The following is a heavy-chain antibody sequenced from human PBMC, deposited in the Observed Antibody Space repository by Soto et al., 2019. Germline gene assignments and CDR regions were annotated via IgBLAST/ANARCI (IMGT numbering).Heavy chain of an antibody. CDR3: SRASSCGVNCYFPGWFDP. CDR2: IRRRAYGGTT. CDR1: GFTFGDYA. V-gene: IGHV3-49*03. J-gene: IGHJ5*02. D-gene: IGHD2-21*02. Sequence: PGGSLRLSCTASGFTFGDYAMSWFRHAPGKGLEWVGFIRRRAYGGTTENAASVKGRFTISRDDSKSIVYLQMDSLKTEDTAVYYCSRASSCGVNCYFPGWFDPWGQGTLVTVSS.